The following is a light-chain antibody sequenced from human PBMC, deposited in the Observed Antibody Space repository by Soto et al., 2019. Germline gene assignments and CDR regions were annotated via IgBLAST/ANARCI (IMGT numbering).Light chain of an antibody. J-gene: IGKJ4*01. CDR3: HQRSNWPST. Sequence: EIVLTQSPVTLSLSPGERATLSCRASQSVSSYLAWYQQKPGQAPRLLIYDASNRATGIPARLSGSGSGTDFTLTISSLEPEDFAVYYGHQRSNWPSTFGGGTKVEIK. CDR2: DAS. V-gene: IGKV3-11*01. CDR1: QSVSSY.